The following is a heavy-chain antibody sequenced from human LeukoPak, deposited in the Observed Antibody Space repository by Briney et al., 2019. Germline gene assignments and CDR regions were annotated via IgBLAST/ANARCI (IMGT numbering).Heavy chain of an antibody. CDR1: GGSISSGSYY. CDR2: IYTSGST. J-gene: IGHJ4*02. CDR3: AGWYYYDSSGYYSDSGY. Sequence: SETLSLTCTVSGGSISSGSYYWSWIRQPAGKGLEWIGRIYTSGSTNYNPSLKSRVTISVDTSENQFSLKLSSVTAADTAVYYCAGWYYYDSSGYYSDSGYWGQGTLVTVSS. D-gene: IGHD3-22*01. V-gene: IGHV4-61*02.